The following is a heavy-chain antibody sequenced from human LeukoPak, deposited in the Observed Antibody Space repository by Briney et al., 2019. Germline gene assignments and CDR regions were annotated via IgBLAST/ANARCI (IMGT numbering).Heavy chain of an antibody. J-gene: IGHJ4*02. D-gene: IGHD6-19*01. CDR1: GASISIYY. Sequence: SETLSLTCTVSGASISIYYWSWIRQPAGKGLEWIGCIYGSESINYNPSLKSRVTMSVDTSKDQFSLKLSSVTAADTAVYYCARVNSGWYGRLDYWGPGTLVTVSS. CDR2: IYGSESI. CDR3: ARVNSGWYGRLDY. V-gene: IGHV4-4*07.